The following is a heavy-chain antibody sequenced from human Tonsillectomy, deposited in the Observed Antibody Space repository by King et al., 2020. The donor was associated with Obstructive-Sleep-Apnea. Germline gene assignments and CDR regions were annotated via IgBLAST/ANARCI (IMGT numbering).Heavy chain of an antibody. CDR3: ARGKNGHFDY. CDR1: GGSISSGANY. CDR2: IYYSGSA. D-gene: IGHD3-10*01. V-gene: IGHV4-31*03. Sequence: VQLQESGPGLVKPSQTLSLTCTVSGGSISSGANYWSWIRQYPGKGLEWIGYIYYSGSAYYNPSLKSRVIMSVDTSKNQFSLKLSSVTAADTAVYYCARGKNGHFDYWGQGTLVTVS. J-gene: IGHJ4*02.